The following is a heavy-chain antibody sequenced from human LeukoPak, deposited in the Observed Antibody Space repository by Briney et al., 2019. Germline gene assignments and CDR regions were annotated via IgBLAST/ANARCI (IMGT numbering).Heavy chain of an antibody. V-gene: IGHV3-48*03. CDR2: ISSSGSTI. CDR1: GFTFSSYE. Sequence: GGSLRLSCAASGFTFSSYEMNWVRQAPGKGLEWVSYISSSGSTIYYADSVKGRFTISRENAKNSLYLQMNSLRAEDTAVYYCASRGRGFGELPVWGQGTMVTVSS. D-gene: IGHD3-10*01. J-gene: IGHJ3*01. CDR3: ASRGRGFGELPV.